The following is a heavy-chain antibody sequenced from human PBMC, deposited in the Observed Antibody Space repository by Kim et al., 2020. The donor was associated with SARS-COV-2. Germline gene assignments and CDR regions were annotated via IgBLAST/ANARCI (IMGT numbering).Heavy chain of an antibody. CDR1: GYTFTSYY. Sequence: ASVKVSCKASGYTFTSYYMHWVRQAPGQGLEWMGIINPSGGSTSYAQKFQGRVTMTRDTSTSTVYMELSSLRSEDTAVYYCARDLIAVAGTGMKFDYWGQGTLVTVSS. J-gene: IGHJ4*02. CDR3: ARDLIAVAGTGMKFDY. D-gene: IGHD6-19*01. CDR2: INPSGGST. V-gene: IGHV1-46*01.